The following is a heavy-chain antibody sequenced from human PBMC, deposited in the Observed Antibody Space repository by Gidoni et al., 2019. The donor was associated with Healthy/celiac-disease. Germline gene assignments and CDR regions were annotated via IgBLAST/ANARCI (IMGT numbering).Heavy chain of an antibody. D-gene: IGHD3-3*01. Sequence: QVQLVESGGGVVQPGGSLRLSCAASGFPCTSYGMPWVRQAPGKGLEWVAFIRYDGSNKYYADSVKGRFTISRDNSKNTLYLQMNSLRAEDTAVYYCAKALSITIFGVVIDYYYGMDVWGQGTTVTVSS. CDR2: IRYDGSNK. V-gene: IGHV3-30*02. J-gene: IGHJ6*02. CDR3: AKALSITIFGVVIDYYYGMDV. CDR1: GFPCTSYG.